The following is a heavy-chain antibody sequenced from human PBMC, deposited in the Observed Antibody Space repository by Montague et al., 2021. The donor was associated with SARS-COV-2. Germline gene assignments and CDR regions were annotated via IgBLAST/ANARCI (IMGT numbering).Heavy chain of an antibody. CDR1: GDSDSSNSAT. CDR3: TSGREGNYNVMDV. Sequence: CAISGDSDSSNSATWKWVRQSPSRGLEWLGRTYYRSKWYNDYAVSVRGRVTINPDTSKNQFSLQLNSLTPEDTAIYYCTSGREGNYNVMDVWGQGTTVTVSS. CDR2: TYYRSKWYN. J-gene: IGHJ6*02. V-gene: IGHV6-1*01. D-gene: IGHD1-1*01.